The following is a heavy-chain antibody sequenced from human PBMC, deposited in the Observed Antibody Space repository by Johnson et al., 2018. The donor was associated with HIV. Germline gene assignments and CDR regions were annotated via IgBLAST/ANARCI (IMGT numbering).Heavy chain of an antibody. D-gene: IGHD2-15*01. Sequence: VQLVESGGGVVQPGRSLRLSCAASGFTFSSYGMHWVRQVPGKGLERVSGINWNGGRTGYADSVKGRFTISRDNAKNSRDLQMNSLRAEDTALYYCARGLIVGVEAAEIDGFDIWGQGTMVTVSS. V-gene: IGHV3-20*04. CDR3: ARGLIVGVEAAEIDGFDI. CDR1: GFTFSSYG. J-gene: IGHJ3*02. CDR2: INWNGGRT.